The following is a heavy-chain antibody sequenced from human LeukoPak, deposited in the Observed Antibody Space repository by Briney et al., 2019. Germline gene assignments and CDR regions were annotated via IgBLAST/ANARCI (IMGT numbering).Heavy chain of an antibody. J-gene: IGHJ4*02. V-gene: IGHV4-38-2*02. Sequence: SETLSLTCTVSGYSISSTYYWGWIRQPPGKGLEWIGNIHHSGSTYYNPSLKSRVSISIDTSKNQFSLKLTSLNAADTAVYYCARGGSSWYADYWGQGTLVTVSS. CDR3: ARGGSSWYADY. CDR1: GYSISSTYY. CDR2: IHHSGST. D-gene: IGHD6-13*01.